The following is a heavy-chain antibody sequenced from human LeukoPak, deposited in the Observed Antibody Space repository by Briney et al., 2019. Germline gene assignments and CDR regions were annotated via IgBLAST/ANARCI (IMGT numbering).Heavy chain of an antibody. CDR2: IYYSGST. D-gene: IGHD5-18*01. V-gene: IGHV4-39*07. CDR1: GASISSSNYY. Sequence: SETLSLTCTVSGASISSSNYYWGWIRQTPGKGLEWIGSIYYSGSTYYNPSLKSRGTISLDTSKNQFSLKLSSVTAADTAVYYCARDVDTAMAPGYWGQGTLVTVSS. J-gene: IGHJ4*02. CDR3: ARDVDTAMAPGY.